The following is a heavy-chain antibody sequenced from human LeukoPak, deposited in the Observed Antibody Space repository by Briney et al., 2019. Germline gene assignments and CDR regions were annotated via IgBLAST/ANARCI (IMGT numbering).Heavy chain of an antibody. D-gene: IGHD1-26*01. CDR3: ARAPGSGSYSYFDY. CDR2: IYYSGST. Sequence: SETLSLTCTVSRGSISSYYWSWIRQPPGKGLEWIGYIYYSGSTNYNPSLKSRVTISVDTSKNQFSLKLSSVTAADTAVYYCARAPGSGSYSYFDYWGQGTLVTVSS. V-gene: IGHV4-59*01. CDR1: RGSISSYY. J-gene: IGHJ4*02.